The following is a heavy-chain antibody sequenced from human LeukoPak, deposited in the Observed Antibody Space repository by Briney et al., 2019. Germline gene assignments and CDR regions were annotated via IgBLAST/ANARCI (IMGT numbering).Heavy chain of an antibody. J-gene: IGHJ5*02. CDR2: IYTSGST. CDR1: GGSISSYY. CDR3: ARHRWFDP. V-gene: IGHV4-4*09. Sequence: PSETLSLTCTVSGGSISSYYWSWIRQPPGKGLEWIGYIYTSGSTNYNPSLKSRVTISVYTSKNQFSLKLSSVNAADTAVYYCARHRWFDPWGQGTLVTVSS.